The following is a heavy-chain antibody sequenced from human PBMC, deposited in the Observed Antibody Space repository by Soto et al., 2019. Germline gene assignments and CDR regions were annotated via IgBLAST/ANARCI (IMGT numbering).Heavy chain of an antibody. V-gene: IGHV3-23*01. Sequence: EVQLLESGGGLVQPGGSLRLSCAASGFTFSSYAMSWVRQAPGKGLEWVSAISGSGGTTYYADSVKGRFTFSRDNSKNTLDLEMNSLRAEDTAVYCCAKTANGWFSAFDIWGQGTMFTGSS. CDR1: GFTFSSYA. D-gene: IGHD6-19*01. CDR3: AKTANGWFSAFDI. CDR2: ISGSGGTT. J-gene: IGHJ3*02.